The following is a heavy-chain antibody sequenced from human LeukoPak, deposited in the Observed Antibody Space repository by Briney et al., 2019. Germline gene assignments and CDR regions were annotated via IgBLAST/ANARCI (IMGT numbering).Heavy chain of an antibody. Sequence: ASVKVSCKASGYTFTSYGISWVRQAPGQGLEWMGWISAYNGNTNYAQKLQGRVTMTTDTSTSTAYLELSSLRSEDTAVYYCASSILGAYYFDYWGQGTLVTVSS. V-gene: IGHV1-18*01. CDR3: ASSILGAYYFDY. CDR2: ISAYNGNT. CDR1: GYTFTSYG. J-gene: IGHJ4*02.